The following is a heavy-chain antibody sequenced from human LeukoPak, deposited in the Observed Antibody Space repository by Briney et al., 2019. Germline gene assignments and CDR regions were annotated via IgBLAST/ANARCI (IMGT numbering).Heavy chain of an antibody. CDR3: ARGRTYYYDSSGYYTPNFDY. V-gene: IGHV1-8*01. Sequence: ASVKVSCKASGYTFTSYDINWVRQATGQGLEWMGWMNPNSGNTGYAQKFQGRVTMTRNTSISTAYMELSSLRSEDTAVYYCARGRTYYYDSSGYYTPNFDYWGQGTLVTVSS. J-gene: IGHJ4*02. D-gene: IGHD3-22*01. CDR1: GYTFTSYD. CDR2: MNPNSGNT.